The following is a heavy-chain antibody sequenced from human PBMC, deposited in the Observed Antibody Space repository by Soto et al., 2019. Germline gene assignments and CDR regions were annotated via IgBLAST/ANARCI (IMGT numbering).Heavy chain of an antibody. CDR2: TYPGDSDT. CDR1: GYSFTSYW. CDR3: ARYTGSSPRDYYYGMDV. J-gene: IGHJ6*02. D-gene: IGHD6-6*01. V-gene: IGHV5-51*01. Sequence: PGESLKISCKGSGYSFTSYWIGWVRQMPGKGLEWMGITYPGDSDTRYSPSFQGQVTISADKSISTAYLQWSSLKASDTAMYYCARYTGSSPRDYYYGMDVRGQGTTVTVSS.